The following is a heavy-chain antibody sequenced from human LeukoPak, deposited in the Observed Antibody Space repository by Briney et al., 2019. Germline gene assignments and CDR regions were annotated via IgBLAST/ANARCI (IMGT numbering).Heavy chain of an antibody. CDR2: MNPNSGNT. D-gene: IGHD3-3*01. V-gene: IGHV1-8*02. J-gene: IGHJ6*03. CDR1: GYTFTSYA. CDR3: AIFGVVTYYYYYMDV. Sequence: ASVKVSCKASGYTFTSYAMNWVRQAPGQGLEWMGWMNPNSGNTGYAQKFQGRVTMTRNTSKSTAYMELSSLRSEDTAVYYCAIFGVVTYYYYYMDVWGKGTTVTVSS.